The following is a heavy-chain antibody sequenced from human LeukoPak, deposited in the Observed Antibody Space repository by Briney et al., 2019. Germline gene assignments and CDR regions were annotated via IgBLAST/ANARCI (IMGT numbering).Heavy chain of an antibody. V-gene: IGHV3-30-3*01. CDR2: ISYDGSNK. CDR1: GFTFSSYA. D-gene: IGHD3-10*01. CDR3: ARGGITMVRGARPFDYGMDV. Sequence: AGGSLRLSCAASGFTFSSYAMHWVRQAPGKGLEWVAVISYDGSNKYYADSVKGRFTISRDNSKNTLYLQMNSLRAEDTAVYYCARGGITMVRGARPFDYGMDVWGQGTTVTVSS. J-gene: IGHJ6*02.